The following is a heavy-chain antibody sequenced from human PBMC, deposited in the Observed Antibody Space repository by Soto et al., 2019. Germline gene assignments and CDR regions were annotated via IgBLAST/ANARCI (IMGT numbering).Heavy chain of an antibody. Sequence: QVQLVQSGAEVKETGSSVKVSCKSSGYIFKNYAVTWLRQAPGQGLEWMGGIIPVFGTPDYSQKFRGRVTIPGEESPSTVNRELEGLISENTAVYYCASTLYDSVGGGYRPWGQERWSPSP. D-gene: IGHD3-16*01. J-gene: IGHJ5*02. CDR2: IIPVFGTP. CDR1: GYIFKNYA. V-gene: IGHV1-69*01. CDR3: ASTLYDSVGGGYRP.